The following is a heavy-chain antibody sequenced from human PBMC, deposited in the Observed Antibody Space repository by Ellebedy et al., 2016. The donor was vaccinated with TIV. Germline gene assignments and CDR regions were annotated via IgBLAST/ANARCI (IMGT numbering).Heavy chain of an antibody. CDR3: ARDPDTANKIDY. CDR2: ITSSGDSM. Sequence: GESLKISXAASGFTFSNHYMSWVRQAPGKGLEWVSFITSSGDSMYYADPVKGRFTISRDNAKNSLYLEMNSLRAEDTAVYYCARDPDTANKIDYWGQGTLVTVSS. CDR1: GFTFSNHY. D-gene: IGHD5-18*01. V-gene: IGHV3-21*06. J-gene: IGHJ4*02.